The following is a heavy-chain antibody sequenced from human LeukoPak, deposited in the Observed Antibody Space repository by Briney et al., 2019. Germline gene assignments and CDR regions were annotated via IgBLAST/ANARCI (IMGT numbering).Heavy chain of an antibody. CDR2: IYYSGST. V-gene: IGHV4-59*01. D-gene: IGHD3-16*01. CDR3: ARALGGAMGY. J-gene: IGHJ4*02. Sequence: KPSETLSLTCTVSGGSISIYYWSWIRQPPGKGLEWIGYIYYSGSTNYNPSLKSRVTISVDTSKNQFSLKLSSVTAADTAVYYCARALGGAMGYWGQGTLVTVSS. CDR1: GGSISIYY.